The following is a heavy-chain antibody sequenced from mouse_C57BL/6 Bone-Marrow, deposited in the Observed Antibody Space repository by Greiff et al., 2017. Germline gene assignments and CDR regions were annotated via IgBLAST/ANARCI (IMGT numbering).Heavy chain of an antibody. CDR2: IHPNSGST. D-gene: IGHD2-3*01. Sequence: QVQLQQPGAELVKPGASVKLSCKASGYTFTSYWMHWVKQRPGQGLEWIGMIHPNSGSTNYNEKFKSKATLTVDKSSSTAYMQLSSLTSEDSAVYYCESRWFYAMDYWGQGTSVTVSS. CDR3: ESRWFYAMDY. J-gene: IGHJ4*01. V-gene: IGHV1-64*01. CDR1: GYTFTSYW.